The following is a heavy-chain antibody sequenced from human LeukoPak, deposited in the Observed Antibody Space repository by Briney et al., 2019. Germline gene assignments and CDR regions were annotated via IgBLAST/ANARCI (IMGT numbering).Heavy chain of an antibody. Sequence: SETLSLTCIVSGGSISSSSYYWGWIRQPPGKGLEWIGSIYYSGSTYYNPSLKSRVTISVDTSKNQFSLKLSSVTAADTAVYYCARLPLDGPKRGITMIVVVPPDWGQGTLVTVSS. CDR3: ARLPLDGPKRGITMIVVVPPD. CDR1: GGSISSSSYY. V-gene: IGHV4-39*01. D-gene: IGHD3-22*01. CDR2: IYYSGST. J-gene: IGHJ4*02.